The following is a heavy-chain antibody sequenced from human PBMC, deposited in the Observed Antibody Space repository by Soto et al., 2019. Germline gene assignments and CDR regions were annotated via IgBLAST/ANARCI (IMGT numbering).Heavy chain of an antibody. CDR2: INPSGGST. Sequence: QVQLVQSGAEVKKPGASVKVSCKASGYTFTSYYMHWVRQAPGQGLEWMGIINPSGGSTSYAQKFQGRVTMTRDTSTSTVYMELSSLRSEDTAVYYCAGDMSSSGWDNWFDPWGQGTLVTVSS. D-gene: IGHD6-19*01. CDR1: GYTFTSYY. CDR3: AGDMSSSGWDNWFDP. J-gene: IGHJ5*02. V-gene: IGHV1-46*01.